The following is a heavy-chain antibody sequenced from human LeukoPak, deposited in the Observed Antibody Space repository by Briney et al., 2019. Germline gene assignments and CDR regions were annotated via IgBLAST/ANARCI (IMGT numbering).Heavy chain of an antibody. V-gene: IGHV1-46*01. J-gene: IGHJ4*02. CDR1: GYTFTGYY. CDR2: INPSGGST. CDR3: ARVGEGDEPSTLDY. D-gene: IGHD2-21*02. Sequence: ASVKVSCKASGYTFTGYYMHWVRQAPGQGLEWMGWINPSGGSTSYAQKFQGRVTMTRDMSTSTVYMELSSLRSEDTAVYYCARVGEGDEPSTLDYWGQGTLVTVSS.